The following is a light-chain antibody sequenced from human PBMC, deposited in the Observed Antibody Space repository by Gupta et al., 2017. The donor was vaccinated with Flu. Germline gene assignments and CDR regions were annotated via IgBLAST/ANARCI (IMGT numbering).Light chain of an antibody. V-gene: IGLV1-44*01. Sequence: VTTSCSGSGSNIGSNNVASCQQLPRKAPKHLIYNNNKRPAGGADRCSGAKTGASAALAIIGRQSEEEADHYCGAGEGSRDGGCLFGGGTKVTVL. CDR3: GAGEGSRDGGCL. J-gene: IGLJ3*02. CDR2: NNN. CDR1: GSNIGSNN.